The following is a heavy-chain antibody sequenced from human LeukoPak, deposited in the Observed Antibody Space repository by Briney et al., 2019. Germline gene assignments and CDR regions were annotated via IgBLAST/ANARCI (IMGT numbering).Heavy chain of an antibody. CDR2: IYHSGST. Sequence: SETLSLTCAVSGGSISSSNWWSWVRQPPGKGLEWIGEIYHSGSTNYNPSLKSRVTISVDTSKNQFSLKLTSVTAADTAVYYCARTTEGGYTYGYFYYYYMDVWGKGTTVTISS. V-gene: IGHV4-4*02. CDR1: GGSISSSNW. D-gene: IGHD5-18*01. J-gene: IGHJ6*03. CDR3: ARTTEGGYTYGYFYYYYMDV.